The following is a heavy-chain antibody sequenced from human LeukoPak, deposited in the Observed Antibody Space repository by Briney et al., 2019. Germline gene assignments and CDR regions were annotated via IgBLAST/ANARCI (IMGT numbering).Heavy chain of an antibody. D-gene: IGHD3-22*01. V-gene: IGHV4-39*01. CDR2: IYYGENT. J-gene: IGHJ4*02. CDR1: GDSISSGPYY. CDR3: ARRDDSSGYHKIFDY. Sequence: SETLSLTCTVSGDSISSGPYYWGWIRQPPGKGLEWIGNIYYGENTYYNPSLTSRVTISIDTSKNQFYLKLSSLTAADTAVYYCARRDDSSGYHKIFDYWGQGTLVTVSS.